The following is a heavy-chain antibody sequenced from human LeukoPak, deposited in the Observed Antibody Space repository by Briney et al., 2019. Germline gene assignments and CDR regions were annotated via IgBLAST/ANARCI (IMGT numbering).Heavy chain of an antibody. Sequence: ASVKVSCKASGYTFTGYYMHWVRQAPGQGLEWMGWINPNSGGTNYAQKFQGRVTMTRDTSISTAYMELSRLRSGDTAVYYCARENCSGGSCSVAFDIWGQGTMVTVSS. CDR1: GYTFTGYY. CDR3: ARENCSGGSCSVAFDI. V-gene: IGHV1-2*02. J-gene: IGHJ3*02. D-gene: IGHD2-15*01. CDR2: INPNSGGT.